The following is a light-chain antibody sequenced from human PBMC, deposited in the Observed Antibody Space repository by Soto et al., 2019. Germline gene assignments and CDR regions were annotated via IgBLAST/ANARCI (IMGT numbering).Light chain of an antibody. CDR3: SSYARSSPVV. CDR2: EVS. J-gene: IGLJ2*01. Sequence: QSVLTQPASVSGSPGQSITISCTGTSSDVGGYNYVSWYQQHPGKAPKLMIYEVSNGPSGVSNRFSGSKSGNTASLTISGLQAEDEADYYCSSYARSSPVVFGGGTKVTVL. CDR1: SSDVGGYNY. V-gene: IGLV2-14*01.